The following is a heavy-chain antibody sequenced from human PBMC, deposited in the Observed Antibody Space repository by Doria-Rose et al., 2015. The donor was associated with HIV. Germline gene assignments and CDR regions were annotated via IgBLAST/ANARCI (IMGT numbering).Heavy chain of an antibody. D-gene: IGHD1-1*01. CDR3: ARGLLRGGWNDVDYYYGMDV. Sequence: QVQLQQWDAGLVKPSETLSLTCAVFGGSFSGYYWSWIRQPPGKGLEWIGGINHSGSTNYKTSLNSRVTISLDTSKNLFSLKLSSVTAADTAVYYCARGLLRGGWNDVDYYYGMDVWGQGTTVTVSS. CDR2: INHSGST. CDR1: GGSFSGYY. J-gene: IGHJ6*02. V-gene: IGHV4-34*01.